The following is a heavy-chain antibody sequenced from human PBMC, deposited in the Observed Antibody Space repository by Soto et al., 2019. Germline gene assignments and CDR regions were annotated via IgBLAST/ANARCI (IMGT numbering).Heavy chain of an antibody. CDR1: GFTFSSYG. CDR3: ARDQGGTTLYYHGMDV. V-gene: IGHV3-33*01. Sequence: LRLSCAASGFTFSSYGMHWVRQAPGKGLEWVAVIWYDGSNKYYADSVKGRFTISRDNSKNTLYLQMNSLRPEDTAVYHCARDQGGTTLYYHGMDVWGQGTTVTVSS. D-gene: IGHD1-7*01. J-gene: IGHJ6*02. CDR2: IWYDGSNK.